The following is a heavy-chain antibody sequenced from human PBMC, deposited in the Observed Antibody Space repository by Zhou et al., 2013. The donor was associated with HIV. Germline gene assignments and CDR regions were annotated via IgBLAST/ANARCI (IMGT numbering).Heavy chain of an antibody. V-gene: IGHV4-39*07. D-gene: IGHD3-22*01. CDR1: GGSISSSSYS. Sequence: VQLQESGPGLVKPSETLSLTCTVSGGSISSSSYSWGWIRQPPGKGLEWIGTIYYSGSTCYNPSLKSRVTISVDTSKNQFSLKLSSVTAADTAVYYCASRKYGTMNHWGQGTLVTVSS. J-gene: IGHJ5*02. CDR2: IYYSGST. CDR3: ASRKYGTMNH.